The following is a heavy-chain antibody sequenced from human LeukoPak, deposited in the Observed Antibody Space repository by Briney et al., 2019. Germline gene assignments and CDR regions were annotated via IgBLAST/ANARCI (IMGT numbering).Heavy chain of an antibody. D-gene: IGHD3-16*01. CDR3: ARLDCYAAGCCNH. CDR1: GDSVTSYY. Sequence: PSETLSLTCSVSGDSVTSYYWNWIRQAPGKGLEWIGYVSHDGTTNYTPSLRSRVIMSVDTAKNNISLRLTSVTAADTAVYYCARLDCYAAGCCNHWGRGTLVTVSS. CDR2: VSHDGTT. V-gene: IGHV4-59*08. J-gene: IGHJ4*02.